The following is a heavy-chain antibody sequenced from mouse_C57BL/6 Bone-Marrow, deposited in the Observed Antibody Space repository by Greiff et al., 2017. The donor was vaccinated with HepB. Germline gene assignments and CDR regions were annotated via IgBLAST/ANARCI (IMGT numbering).Heavy chain of an antibody. CDR2: IYYSGTI. V-gene: IGHV3-5*01. J-gene: IGHJ1*03. CDR3: ARESSSWYFDV. CDR1: GISITTGNYR. Sequence: EVKLLESGPGLVKPSQTVFLTCTVTGISITTGNYRWSWIRQFPGNKLEWIGYIYYSGTITYNPSPTSRTTITRDTPKNQFFLEMNSLTAEDTATYYCARESSSWYFDVWGTGTTVTVSS.